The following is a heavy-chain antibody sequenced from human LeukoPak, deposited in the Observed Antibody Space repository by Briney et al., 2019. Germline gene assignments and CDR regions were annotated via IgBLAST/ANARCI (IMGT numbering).Heavy chain of an antibody. Sequence: SGPTLVKPTQTLTLTCTFSGFSLSTRKVGVGWIRQPPGKALEWLTLIYWNDDKRYSPSLKSRLTITKDTSKNQVVLTMTNMDPVDTATYYCAHMDAVDIVATIRNWFDPWGQGTLVTVSS. V-gene: IGHV2-5*01. CDR2: IYWNDDK. CDR3: AHMDAVDIVATIRNWFDP. CDR1: GFSLSTRKVG. J-gene: IGHJ5*02. D-gene: IGHD5-12*01.